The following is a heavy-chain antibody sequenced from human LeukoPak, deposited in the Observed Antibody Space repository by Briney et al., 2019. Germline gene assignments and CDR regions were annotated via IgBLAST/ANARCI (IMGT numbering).Heavy chain of an antibody. J-gene: IGHJ4*02. CDR2: TYSRSKWFN. D-gene: IGHD2-8*01. CDR3: ARVRQYCTNGVCFYTRFDY. V-gene: IGHV6-1*01. Sequence: SQTLSLTCAISGDSVSSKSASWNWIRQSPSRGLEWLGRTYSRSKWFNDYAVSVKSRITVTPDTSKNQFSLKLSSVTAADTAVYYCARVRQYCTNGVCFYTRFDYWGQGTLVTVSS. CDR1: GDSVSSKSAS.